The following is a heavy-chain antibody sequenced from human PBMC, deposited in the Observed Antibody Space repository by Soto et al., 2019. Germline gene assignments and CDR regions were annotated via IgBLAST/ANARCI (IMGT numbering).Heavy chain of an antibody. CDR1: GFTFSSYA. CDR2: ISYDGSNI. J-gene: IGHJ4*02. V-gene: IGHV3-30-3*02. Sequence: GGSLRLSCAASGFTFSSYAMHWVRQAPGKGLEWVAVISYDGSNIYYADSVKGRFTISRDNAKNTLYLQMNSLRAEDTAVYYCAKSPGMYYYDSSGYYHYDYWGQGTLVTVSS. D-gene: IGHD3-22*01. CDR3: AKSPGMYYYDSSGYYHYDY.